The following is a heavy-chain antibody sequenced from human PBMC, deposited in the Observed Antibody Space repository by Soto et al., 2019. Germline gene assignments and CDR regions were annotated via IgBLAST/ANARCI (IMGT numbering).Heavy chain of an antibody. Sequence: ASVKVSCKASGYTFTSYTIHWVRQAPGQRLEWMGWISADNGNTEYSQKLQGRVTITTDTSTSTAYMGLRILRSDDTAVYYCARELGGWGDYWGQGTLVTVSS. V-gene: IGHV1-3*01. J-gene: IGHJ4*02. CDR2: ISADNGNT. CDR1: GYTFTSYT. CDR3: ARELGGWGDY. D-gene: IGHD3-16*01.